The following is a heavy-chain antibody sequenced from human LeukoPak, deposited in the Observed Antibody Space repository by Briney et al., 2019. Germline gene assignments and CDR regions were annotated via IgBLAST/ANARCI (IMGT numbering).Heavy chain of an antibody. CDR3: ARVVAAAADY. Sequence: SETLSLTCTVSGGSISSGGYSWSWIRQPPGKGLEWIGYIYHSGSTYYNPSLKSRVTISVDRSKNQFSLKLSSVTAADTAVYYCARVVAAAADYWGQGTLVTVSS. J-gene: IGHJ4*02. V-gene: IGHV4-30-2*01. D-gene: IGHD6-13*01. CDR1: GGSISSGGYS. CDR2: IYHSGST.